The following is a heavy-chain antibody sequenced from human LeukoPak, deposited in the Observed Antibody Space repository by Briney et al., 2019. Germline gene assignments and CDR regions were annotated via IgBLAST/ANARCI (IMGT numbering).Heavy chain of an antibody. D-gene: IGHD5-18*01. Sequence: SCKASGGTFSSYAISWVRQAPGQGLEWVAVISYDGSNKYYADSVKGRFTISRDNSKNTLYLQMNSLRAEDTAVYYCARDFIPGYSYGNLDYWGQGTLVTVSS. V-gene: IGHV3-30*16. CDR3: ARDFIPGYSYGNLDY. J-gene: IGHJ4*02. CDR1: GGTFSSYA. CDR2: ISYDGSNK.